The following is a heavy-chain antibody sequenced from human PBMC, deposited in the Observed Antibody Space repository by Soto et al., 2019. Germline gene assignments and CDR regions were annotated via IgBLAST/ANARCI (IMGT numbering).Heavy chain of an antibody. CDR1: GFTFSSYA. V-gene: IGHV3-23*01. CDR2: ISS. Sequence: PGGSLRLSCGASGFTFSSYAMSWVRQAPGEGLEWVSAISSFYADSVKGRFTISRDNSKNTLYLQMNSLRAEDTAIYYCAKDILTGYYMAFDYWGQGILVTVSS. D-gene: IGHD3-9*01. J-gene: IGHJ4*02. CDR3: AKDILTGYYMAFDY.